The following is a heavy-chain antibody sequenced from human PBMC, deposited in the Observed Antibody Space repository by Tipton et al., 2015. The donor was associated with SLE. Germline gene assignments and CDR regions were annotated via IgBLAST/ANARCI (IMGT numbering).Heavy chain of an antibody. CDR2: IYSGGST. D-gene: IGHD4-11*01. CDR1: GFTVSSNY. V-gene: IGHV3-53*05. J-gene: IGHJ6*02. CDR3: ARGSHSSDYFCGMDV. Sequence: GSLRLSCAASGFTVSSNYMSWVRQAPGKGLEWVSVIYSGGSTYYADSVKGRFTISRDNSRNTLYLQMNSLRAEDTAVYYCARGSHSSDYFCGMDVWGQGTPVAVS.